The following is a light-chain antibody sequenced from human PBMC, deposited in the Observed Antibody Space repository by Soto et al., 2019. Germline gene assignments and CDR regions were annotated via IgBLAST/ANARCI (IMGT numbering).Light chain of an antibody. V-gene: IGKV3-20*01. CDR1: QSVRNNY. CDR2: GSF. Sequence: EIVLTQSPGTLSLSPGERASLSCRASQSVRNNYLAWYQQKPGQPPSLLIFGSFNRATGIPDRFSGSGSGTDFTITISRLEPEDFGVYFWQQYGGSPPYTFGQGTKVEIK. CDR3: QQYGGSPPYT. J-gene: IGKJ2*01.